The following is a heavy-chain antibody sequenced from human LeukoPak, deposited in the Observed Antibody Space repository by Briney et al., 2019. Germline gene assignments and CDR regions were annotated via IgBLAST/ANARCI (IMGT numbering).Heavy chain of an antibody. CDR2: ISGSGGNT. D-gene: IGHD2-2*01. J-gene: IGHJ4*02. CDR3: ARGTKFQLLD. CDR1: GFTFSSYA. Sequence: GGSLRLSCAASGFTFSSYAMSWVRQAPGKGLEWVSGISGSGGNTYYADSVKGRFTISRDNAKNSLYLQMNSLRDEDTAVYYCARGTKFQLLDWGQGALVTVSS. V-gene: IGHV3-23*01.